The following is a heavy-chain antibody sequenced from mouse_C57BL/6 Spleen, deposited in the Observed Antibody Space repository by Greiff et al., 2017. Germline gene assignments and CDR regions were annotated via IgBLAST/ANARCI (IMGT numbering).Heavy chain of an antibody. D-gene: IGHD2-2*01. CDR3: AKTTDYGYDEAWFAY. V-gene: IGHV14-3*01. CDR1: GFNIKNTY. J-gene: IGHJ3*01. Sequence: VQLQQSVAELVRPGASVKLSCTASGFNIKNTYMHWVKQRPEQGLEWIGRIDPANGNTKYAPKFQGKATITADTSSNTAYLQLSSLTSEDTAIYYCAKTTDYGYDEAWFAYWGQGTLVTVSA. CDR2: IDPANGNT.